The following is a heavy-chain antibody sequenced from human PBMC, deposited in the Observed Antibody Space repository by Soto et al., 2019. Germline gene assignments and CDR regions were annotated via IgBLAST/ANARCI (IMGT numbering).Heavy chain of an antibody. CDR2: IKSNTDGGTT. Sequence: SVSNAWMNWVRQAPGKGLEWGGRIKSNTDGGTTDYAGPVKGRFTISRDDSKNTLYLQMNSLKSEDTAVYYCTTLDGDHFDYWGQGTLVTVSS. V-gene: IGHV3-15*07. CDR3: TTLDGDHFDY. D-gene: IGHD4-17*01. J-gene: IGHJ4*02. CDR1: SVSNAW.